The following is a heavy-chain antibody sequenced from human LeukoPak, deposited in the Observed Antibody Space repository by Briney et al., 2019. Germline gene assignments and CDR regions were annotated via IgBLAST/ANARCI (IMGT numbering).Heavy chain of an antibody. D-gene: IGHD1-26*01. CDR1: GFTFSSYS. J-gene: IGHJ4*02. CDR3: ARENSGSLDY. V-gene: IGHV3-66*02. Sequence: GGSLRLSCAASGFTFSSYSMNWVRQAPGKGLEWVSVIYSGGNTYYADSVKGRFTISRDNSKNTLYLQMNSLRVEDTAVYYCARENSGSLDYWGQGTLVTVSS. CDR2: IYSGGNT.